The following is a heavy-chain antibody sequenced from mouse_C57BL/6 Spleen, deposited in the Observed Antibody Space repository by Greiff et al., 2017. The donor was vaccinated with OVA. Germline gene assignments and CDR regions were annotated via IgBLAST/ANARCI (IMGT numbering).Heavy chain of an antibody. D-gene: IGHD2-2*01. J-gene: IGHJ2*01. CDR3: ARSLYGYAFDY. Sequence: QVQLQQSGAELVKPGASVKISCKASGYAFSSYWMNWVKQRPGKGLEWIGQIYPGDGDTNYNGKFKGKATLTADKSSSTAYMQLSSLTSEDSAVYFCARSLYGYAFDYWGQGTTLTVSS. CDR1: GYAFSSYW. V-gene: IGHV1-80*01. CDR2: IYPGDGDT.